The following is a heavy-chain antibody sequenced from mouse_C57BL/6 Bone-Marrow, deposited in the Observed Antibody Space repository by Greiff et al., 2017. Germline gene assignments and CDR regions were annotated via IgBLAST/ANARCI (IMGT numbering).Heavy chain of an antibody. CDR3: ARARLRYWYFDV. CDR2: ISDGGSYT. J-gene: IGHJ1*03. CDR1: GFTFSSYA. Sequence: EVQGAESGGGLVKPGGSLKLSCAASGFTFSSYAMSWVRQTPEKRLEWVATISDGGSYTYYPDNVKGRFTISRDNAKNNLYLQMSHLKSEDTAMYYCARARLRYWYFDVWGTGTTVTVSS. D-gene: IGHD2-4*01. V-gene: IGHV5-4*01.